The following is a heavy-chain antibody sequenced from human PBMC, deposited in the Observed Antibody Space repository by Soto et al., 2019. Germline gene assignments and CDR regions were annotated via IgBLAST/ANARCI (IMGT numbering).Heavy chain of an antibody. V-gene: IGHV4-39*01. CDR3: ARLAPFNWFDP. CDR2: IYYSGST. CDR1: GDPISSRSNY. Sequence: SETLALTCTVSGDPISSRSNYWGWIRQPPGKGLEWIASIYYSGSTHYNPSLASRVTISVDTSKNQFSLNLTSVTAADTSLYYCARLAPFNWFDPWGQGTLVTVSS. J-gene: IGHJ5*02.